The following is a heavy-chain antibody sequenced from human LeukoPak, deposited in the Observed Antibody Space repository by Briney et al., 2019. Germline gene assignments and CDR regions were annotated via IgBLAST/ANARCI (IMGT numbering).Heavy chain of an antibody. D-gene: IGHD3-10*01. CDR3: ARVYGSGSYNYSYYYMDV. CDR1: GGSINNYY. J-gene: IGHJ6*03. Sequence: SETRSLTCTVAGGSINNYYWSWIRQPAGKGLDWIGRIYTIGGTNYTPPLKSRVNMSVDTSKNQFSLKLRSVTGADTAVYYCARVYGSGSYNYSYYYMDVWGKGTPVTISS. CDR2: IYTIGGT. V-gene: IGHV4-4*07.